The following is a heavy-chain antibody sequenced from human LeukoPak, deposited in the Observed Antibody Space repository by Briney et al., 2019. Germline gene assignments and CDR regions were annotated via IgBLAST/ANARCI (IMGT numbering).Heavy chain of an antibody. V-gene: IGHV1-18*01. CDR1: GYTFTSYG. D-gene: IGHD3-10*01. Sequence: VASVKVSCKASGYTFTSYGISWVRQAPGQGLEWMGWISAYNGNTNYAQKLQGRVTMTTDKSTSTAYMELSSLRSEDTAVYYCARGGAPYYYGSGSYRGFDYWGQGTLVTVSS. J-gene: IGHJ4*02. CDR2: ISAYNGNT. CDR3: ARGGAPYYYGSGSYRGFDY.